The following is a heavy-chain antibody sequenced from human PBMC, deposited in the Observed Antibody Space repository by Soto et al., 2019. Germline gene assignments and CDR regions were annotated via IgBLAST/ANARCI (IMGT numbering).Heavy chain of an antibody. J-gene: IGHJ4*02. CDR3: ARESEDLTSNFDY. CDR2: ISSTTNYI. Sequence: GGSLRLSCAASGFTFTRFSMDWVRQAPGKGLEWVSSISSTTNYIYYGDSMKGRFTISRDNAKNSLYLEMNSLRAEDTAVYYCARESEDLTSNFDYWGQGTLVTVSS. CDR1: GFTFTRFS. V-gene: IGHV3-21*06.